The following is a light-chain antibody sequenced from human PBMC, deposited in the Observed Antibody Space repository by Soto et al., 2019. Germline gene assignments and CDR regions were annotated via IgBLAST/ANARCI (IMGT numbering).Light chain of an antibody. CDR2: DVS. V-gene: IGLV2-14*01. CDR1: SSDVGGYNY. J-gene: IGLJ2*01. Sequence: QSALTQPASVSGSPGQSITISCTGTSSDVGGYNYVSWYQQHPGKAPKLMIYDVSNRPSGVSKRFSGSKSGNTASLTISGLQAEDEADYYCSSYTSSILFGGGTQLTVL. CDR3: SSYTSSIL.